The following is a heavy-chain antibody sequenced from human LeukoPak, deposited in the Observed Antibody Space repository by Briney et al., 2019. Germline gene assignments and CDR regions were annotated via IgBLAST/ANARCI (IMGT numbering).Heavy chain of an antibody. CDR3: ARGRDYVWGSYRSHYYMDV. Sequence: SETLSLTCAVYGGSFSGYYWSSIRQPPGKGLEWIGEINHSGSTNYNPSLKSRVTISVDTSKNQFSLKLSSVTAADTAVYYCARGRDYVWGSYRSHYYMDVWGKGTTVTVSS. D-gene: IGHD3-16*02. CDR1: GGSFSGYY. J-gene: IGHJ6*03. V-gene: IGHV4-34*01. CDR2: INHSGST.